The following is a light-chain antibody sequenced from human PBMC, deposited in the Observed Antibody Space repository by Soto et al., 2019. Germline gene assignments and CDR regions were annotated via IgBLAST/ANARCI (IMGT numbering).Light chain of an antibody. CDR3: QQYSSSPLT. CDR2: GAS. V-gene: IGKV3-20*01. CDR1: QSVSSNY. J-gene: IGKJ4*01. Sequence: EIVLTQSPGTLSLSPGERATLSCRASQSVSSNYLAWYQQKPGQAPRLLIHGASARATGIPDRFSGSGSGTDFTFTISRLEPEDFAVYYCQQYSSSPLTFGGGTKVEIK.